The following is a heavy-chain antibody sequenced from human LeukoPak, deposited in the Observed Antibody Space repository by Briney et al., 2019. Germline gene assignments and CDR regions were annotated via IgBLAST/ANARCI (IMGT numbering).Heavy chain of an antibody. J-gene: IGHJ4*02. D-gene: IGHD2-15*01. Sequence: GGSLRLSCAASGFTVSSNYMSWVRQAPGKGLEWVSGISGSGGSTYYADSVKGRFTISRDNSKNTVYLQMNSLRAEDMAVYYCAKVRFCSGGSCYTYFDYWGQGTLVTVSS. CDR2: ISGSGGST. V-gene: IGHV3-23*01. CDR3: AKVRFCSGGSCYTYFDY. CDR1: GFTVSSNY.